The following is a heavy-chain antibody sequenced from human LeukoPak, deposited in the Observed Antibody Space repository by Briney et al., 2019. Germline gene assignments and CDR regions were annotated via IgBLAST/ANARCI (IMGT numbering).Heavy chain of an antibody. V-gene: IGHV4-31*03. CDR2: IYYSGST. CDR3: ARVVDTAMVNLWWRGDAFDI. Sequence: PSETLSLTCTVSGGSISSGGYYWSWIRQHPGKGLEWIGYIYYSGSTYYNPSLKSRVTISVDTSKNQFSLKLSSVTAADTAVYYCARVVDTAMVNLWWRGDAFDIWGQGTMVTVSS. J-gene: IGHJ3*02. D-gene: IGHD5-18*01. CDR1: GGSISSGGYY.